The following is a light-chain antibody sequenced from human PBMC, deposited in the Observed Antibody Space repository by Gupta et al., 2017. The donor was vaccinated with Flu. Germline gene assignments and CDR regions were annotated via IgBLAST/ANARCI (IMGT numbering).Light chain of an antibody. V-gene: IGKV2-30*01. J-gene: IGKJ2*02. CDR1: QSLVYKNGIPY. Sequence: DVVLTQSPLPLPVTLGQPAYISCRSSQSLVYKNGIPYLTWFQQRPGQSPSRLIYEVANRHSGVPDRFGGSGSGTDFTLQITSVEAEDVGVNNCRRGTHPWTFGQGTRLGI. CDR3: RRGTHPWT. CDR2: EVA.